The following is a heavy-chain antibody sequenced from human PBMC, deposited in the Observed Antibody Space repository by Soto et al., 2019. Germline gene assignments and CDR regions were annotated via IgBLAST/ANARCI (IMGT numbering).Heavy chain of an antibody. J-gene: IGHJ6*02. V-gene: IGHV4-34*01. CDR3: ARLPVGRGYRKYGMDV. CDR2: INHSGST. CDR1: GVSFSGYY. Sequence: PSETLSLTCAVYGVSFSGYYWSWIRQPPGKGLEWIGEINHSGSTNYNPSLKSRVTISVDTSKNQFSLKLSSVTAADTAVYYCARLPVGRGYRKYGMDVWGQGTTVTVSS. D-gene: IGHD5-18*01.